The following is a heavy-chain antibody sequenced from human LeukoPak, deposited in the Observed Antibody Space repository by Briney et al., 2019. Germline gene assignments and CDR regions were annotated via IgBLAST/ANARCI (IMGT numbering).Heavy chain of an antibody. J-gene: IGHJ3*02. CDR2: INHSGST. CDR1: GGSFSGYY. D-gene: IGHD4-17*01. Sequence: PSETLSLTCAVYGGSFSGYYWSWIRQPPGKGLEWIGEINHSGSTNYNPSLKSRVTISVATSKNQFSLKLSSVTAADTAVYYCEQTSTVTTSLRAFDIWGQGTMVTVSS. CDR3: EQTSTVTTSLRAFDI. V-gene: IGHV4-34*01.